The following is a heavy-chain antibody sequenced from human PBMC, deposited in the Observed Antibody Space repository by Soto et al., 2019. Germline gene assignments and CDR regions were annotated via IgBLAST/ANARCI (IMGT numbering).Heavy chain of an antibody. V-gene: IGHV3-30*18. Sequence: QVQLVESGGGVVQPGRSLRLSCAASGFTFSSYGMHWVRQAPGKGLEWVAVISYDGSNKYYADSVKGRFTISRGNSKNTLYLQMNSLRAEDTAVYYCAKEVINWGQGTLVTVSS. CDR1: GFTFSSYG. CDR3: AKEVIN. D-gene: IGHD3-10*01. J-gene: IGHJ4*02. CDR2: ISYDGSNK.